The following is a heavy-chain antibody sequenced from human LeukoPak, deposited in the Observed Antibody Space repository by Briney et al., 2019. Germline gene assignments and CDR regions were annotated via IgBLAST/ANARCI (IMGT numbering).Heavy chain of an antibody. D-gene: IGHD6-13*01. CDR1: GLTFSISG. V-gene: IGHV3-30*02. Sequence: GGSLRLSCAVSGLTFSISGMHWVRQAPGKGLEWVTFIRDDGSGEHYADSVKGRFTVSRDNSKNTLYLQMNSLRAEDTAVYYCAKFGYSSSWYDYWGQGTLVTVSS. CDR2: IRDDGSGE. J-gene: IGHJ4*02. CDR3: AKFGYSSSWYDY.